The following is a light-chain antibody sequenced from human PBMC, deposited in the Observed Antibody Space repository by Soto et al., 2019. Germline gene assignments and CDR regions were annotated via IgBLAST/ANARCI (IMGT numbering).Light chain of an antibody. CDR3: QQYNTYPYT. V-gene: IGKV3-20*01. CDR2: GAS. CDR1: QTVSSDY. Sequence: IELTQSPDTLSLSPGERATLSCRASQTVSSDYLAWYQQKPGQAPRLLIYGASNRATGIPDRFSGSGSGTDFTLTITKLEPEDFATYYCQQYNTYPYTFGQGTKVEIK. J-gene: IGKJ2*01.